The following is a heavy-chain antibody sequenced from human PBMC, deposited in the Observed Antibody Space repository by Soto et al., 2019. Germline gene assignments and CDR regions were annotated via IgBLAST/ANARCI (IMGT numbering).Heavy chain of an antibody. Sequence: PWWSLCLSCAASGFTVSRYAMHWWRQAPGKGLEYVSGVRGNGDPPFYADSVKGRFTISIDNSKNTLYLQMSGLSADDTAVYYCVKSRGGNNFDFCDWGQGALVTVSS. J-gene: IGHJ4*02. CDR2: VRGNGDPP. CDR1: GFTVSRYA. CDR3: VKSRGGNNFDFCD. V-gene: IGHV3-64D*06. D-gene: IGHD3-3*01.